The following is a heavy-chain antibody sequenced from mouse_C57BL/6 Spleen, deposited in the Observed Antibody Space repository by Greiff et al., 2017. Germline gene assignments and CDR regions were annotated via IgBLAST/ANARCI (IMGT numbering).Heavy chain of an antibody. CDR3: TKGLLRSQGFAY. CDR1: GFNITDDY. CDR2: IDPENGDT. J-gene: IGHJ3*01. D-gene: IGHD1-1*01. V-gene: IGHV14-4*01. Sequence: VQLQQSGAELVRPGASVKLSCTASGFNITDDYMHWVKQRPEQGLAWIGWIDPENGDTEYASKFQGKATITADPSSNTAYLQLSSLTSEDTAVYYCTKGLLRSQGFAYWGQGTLGTVAA.